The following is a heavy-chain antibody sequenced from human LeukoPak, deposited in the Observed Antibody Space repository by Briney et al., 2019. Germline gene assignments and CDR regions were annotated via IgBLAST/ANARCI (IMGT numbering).Heavy chain of an antibody. V-gene: IGHV1-3*01. CDR3: ARGLGYYDSSGYSPGDY. CDR1: GYTFTSYA. D-gene: IGHD3-22*01. CDR2: INAGNGNT. Sequence: ASVKVSCKASGYTFTSYAMHWVRQAPGQRLDWMGWINAGNGNTKYSQKFQGRVTITRDTSASTAYMELSSLRSEDTAVYYCARGLGYYDSSGYSPGDYWGQRTLVTVSS. J-gene: IGHJ4*02.